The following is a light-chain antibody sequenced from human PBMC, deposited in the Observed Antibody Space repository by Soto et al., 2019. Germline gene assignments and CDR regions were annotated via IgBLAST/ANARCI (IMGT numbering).Light chain of an antibody. CDR2: GNN. Sequence: QSVLTQPPSGSGAPGQRVTISCTGSSSNIGAGYDVHWYQHLPGTAPKLLIYGNNNRPSGDPDRFSGSKSDTSASLAINGLQAEDEATFYCQSYDTDLVVFVGGTQLNVL. V-gene: IGLV1-40*01. J-gene: IGLJ2*01. CDR3: QSYDTDLVV. CDR1: SSNIGAGYD.